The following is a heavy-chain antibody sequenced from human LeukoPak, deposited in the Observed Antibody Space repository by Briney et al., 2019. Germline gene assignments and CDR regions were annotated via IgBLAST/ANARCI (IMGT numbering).Heavy chain of an antibody. V-gene: IGHV3-30*02. CDR3: AKDGRGSGYFPDY. CDR1: GFTFSSYG. Sequence: GGSLRLSCAASGFTFSSYGVHWVRQAPGKGLEWVAFIRYDGSNKYYADSVKGRFTISRDNSKNTLYLQMNSLRPEDSAVHYCAKDGRGSGYFPDYWGQGTLVTVSS. CDR2: IRYDGSNK. D-gene: IGHD3-22*01. J-gene: IGHJ4*02.